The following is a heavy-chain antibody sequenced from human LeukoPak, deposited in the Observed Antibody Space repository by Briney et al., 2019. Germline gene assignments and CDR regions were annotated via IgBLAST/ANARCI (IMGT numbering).Heavy chain of an antibody. CDR2: IIPIFNTP. V-gene: IGHV1-69*06. CDR1: GGTFSNHP. D-gene: IGHD6-13*01. Sequence: GASVKVSCKASGGTFSNHPFNWVRQAPGQGLEWMGGIIPIFNTPNYAQKFQDRVTITADKSMTTVYMELSSLKSDDTAVYYCARGAPEYSSSPGLTGYYYYYMDVWGKGTTVTISS. CDR3: ARGAPEYSSSPGLTGYYYYYMDV. J-gene: IGHJ6*03.